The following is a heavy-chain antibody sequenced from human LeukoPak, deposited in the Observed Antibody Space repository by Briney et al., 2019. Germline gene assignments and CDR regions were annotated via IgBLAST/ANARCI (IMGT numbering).Heavy chain of an antibody. J-gene: IGHJ4*02. CDR3: ARRQGTTLSFDY. Sequence: ASVTVSFKASVYTFTSYGFSWVRQAAGQRREGMGWINAYNSNTNDAQKLQGRVTMNKDTSTSTAYMELRSLRFDDTAVYYCARRQGTTLSFDYWGQGTLVTVSS. CDR1: VYTFTSYG. V-gene: IGHV1-18*01. CDR2: INAYNSNT. D-gene: IGHD1-1*01.